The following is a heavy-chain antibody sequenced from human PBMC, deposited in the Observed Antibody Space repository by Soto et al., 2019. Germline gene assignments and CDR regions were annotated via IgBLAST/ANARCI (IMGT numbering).Heavy chain of an antibody. J-gene: IGHJ5*02. Sequence: QLQLQESVPGLVKPSETLSLTCTVSGGSISSSSYYWGWILQHPGKGLEGIGSIYYSWSTYYNPSLKSRGTISVATSKNQFSLRLHSGTAADTAVYYCASLDGANWFDPWGQGTQVAVSS. CDR3: ASLDGANWFDP. V-gene: IGHV4-39*01. CDR2: IYYSWST. D-gene: IGHD4-17*01. CDR1: GGSISSSSYY.